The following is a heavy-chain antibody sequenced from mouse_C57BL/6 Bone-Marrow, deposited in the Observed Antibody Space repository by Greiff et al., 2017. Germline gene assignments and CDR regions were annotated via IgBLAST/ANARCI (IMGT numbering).Heavy chain of an antibody. D-gene: IGHD1-1*01. CDR2: IRNKANGYTT. CDR1: GFTFTAYY. CDR3: SRVYGSSSWFAY. J-gene: IGHJ3*01. V-gene: IGHV7-3*01. Sequence: EVKLVESGGGLVQPGGSLSLSCAASGFTFTAYYMSWVRQPPGKALEWLGFIRNKANGYTTKYSASVKGRFTISRDNSQSILYLQMNALRAEDSATYYCSRVYGSSSWFAYWGQGTLGTVSA.